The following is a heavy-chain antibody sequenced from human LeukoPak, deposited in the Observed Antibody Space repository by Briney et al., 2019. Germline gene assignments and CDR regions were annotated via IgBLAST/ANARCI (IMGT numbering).Heavy chain of an antibody. V-gene: IGHV3-74*01. D-gene: IGHD5-18*01. CDR1: GFTFSSYW. CDR3: AREGWGFSYGY. CDR2: TNSDGRIT. Sequence: GGSLRLSCAASGFTFSSYWMHWVRQGPGKGLVWVSRTNSDGRITNYADSVKGRFTISRDNAKNTLYLQMNSLRAEDTAVYYCAREGWGFSYGYWGQGALVTVSS. J-gene: IGHJ4*02.